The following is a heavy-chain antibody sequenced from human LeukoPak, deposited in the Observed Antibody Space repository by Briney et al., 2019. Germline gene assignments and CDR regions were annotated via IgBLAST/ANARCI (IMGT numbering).Heavy chain of an antibody. V-gene: IGHV1-69*04. CDR1: GGTFSSYA. CDR3: ARDTYYDSSGYQSSSYGMDV. J-gene: IGHJ6*02. D-gene: IGHD3-22*01. CDR2: IIPILGIA. Sequence: ASVKVSCKASGGTFSSYAISWVRQAPGQGLEWMGRIIPILGIANYAQKFQGRVTITADKSTSTAYMELSSLRSEDTAVYYCARDTYYDSSGYQSSSYGMDVWGQGTTVTVSS.